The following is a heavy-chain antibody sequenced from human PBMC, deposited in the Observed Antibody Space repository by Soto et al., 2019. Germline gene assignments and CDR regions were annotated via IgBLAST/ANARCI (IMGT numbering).Heavy chain of an antibody. Sequence: GGSLRLSCAASGFTFSSYDMHWVRQATGKGLEWVSAIGTAGDTYYPGSVKGRFTISRENAKNSLYLQMNSLRAEDTAVYYCARANTQYDYYDSSGYYLTYAFDIWGQGTMVTVSS. J-gene: IGHJ3*02. V-gene: IGHV3-13*01. CDR2: IGTAGDT. CDR1: GFTFSSYD. D-gene: IGHD3-22*01. CDR3: ARANTQYDYYDSSGYYLTYAFDI.